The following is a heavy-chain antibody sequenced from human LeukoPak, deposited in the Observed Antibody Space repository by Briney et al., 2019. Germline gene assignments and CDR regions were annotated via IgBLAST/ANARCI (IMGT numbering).Heavy chain of an antibody. CDR3: ARDAGAGGVTPDY. CDR1: GGSISSGDYY. V-gene: IGHV4-30-4*01. J-gene: IGHJ4*02. CDR2: IYYSGST. D-gene: IGHD4-23*01. Sequence: PSETLSLTCTVSGGSISSGDYYWSWIRQPPGKGLEWIGYIYYSGSTYYNPSLKSRVTISVDTSKNQFSLKLSSVTAADTAVYYCARDAGAGGVTPDYWGQGTLVTVSS.